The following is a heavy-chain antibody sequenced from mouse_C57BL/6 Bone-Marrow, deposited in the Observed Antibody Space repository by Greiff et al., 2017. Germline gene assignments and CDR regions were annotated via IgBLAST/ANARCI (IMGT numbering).Heavy chain of an antibody. CDR1: GYTFTDYY. CDR2: IYPGSGNT. V-gene: IGHV1-76*01. D-gene: IGHD1-1*01. CDR3: AREELLLRYLFDY. J-gene: IGHJ2*01. Sequence: QVQLKQSGAELVRPGASVKLSCKASGYTFTDYYINWVKQRPGQGLEWIARIYPGSGNTYYNEKFKGKATLTAEKSSSTAYMQLSSLTSEDSAVYFCAREELLLRYLFDYWGQGTTLTVSS.